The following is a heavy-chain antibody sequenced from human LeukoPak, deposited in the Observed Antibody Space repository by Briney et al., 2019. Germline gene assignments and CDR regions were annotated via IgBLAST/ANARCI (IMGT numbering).Heavy chain of an antibody. CDR3: ARGGDYYYYYGMDV. V-gene: IGHV3-23*01. CDR1: GFTFSSYA. J-gene: IGHJ6*02. D-gene: IGHD4-17*01. Sequence: GGSLRLSCAASGFTFSSYAMSWVRQAPGKGLEWVSGISGSGASTYYADSVKGRFTISRDNSKNTLYLQMNNLRAEDTAVYYCARGGDYYYYYGMDVWGQGTTVTVSS. CDR2: ISGSGAST.